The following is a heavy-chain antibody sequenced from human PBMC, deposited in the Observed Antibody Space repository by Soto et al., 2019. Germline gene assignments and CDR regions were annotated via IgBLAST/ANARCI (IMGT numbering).Heavy chain of an antibody. V-gene: IGHV3-23*01. J-gene: IGHJ4*02. D-gene: IGHD6-19*01. Sequence: EVQLLESGGGLVQPGGSLRLSCAASGFTFSSYAMSWVRQAPGKGLEWVSAISGSGGSTYYADSVKGRFTISRDNSKNTLYLPMNSLRAEDTSVYYCANGAWAVAGTFGYWGQGTLVTVSS. CDR2: ISGSGGST. CDR1: GFTFSSYA. CDR3: ANGAWAVAGTFGY.